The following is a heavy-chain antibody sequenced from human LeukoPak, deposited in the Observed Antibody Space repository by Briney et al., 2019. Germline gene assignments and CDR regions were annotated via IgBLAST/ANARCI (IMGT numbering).Heavy chain of an antibody. CDR1: GFRFSSYA. V-gene: IGHV3-66*01. Sequence: PGGSLRLSCAASGFRFSSYAMSWVRQAPGKGLEWVSVMYSGGSTFYGDSVKGRFTISRDNSMNTLYLQMNSLRVDDTAVYYCAREQVVVGRGYYGMDVWGQGTTVTVSS. CDR2: MYSGGST. CDR3: AREQVVVGRGYYGMDV. J-gene: IGHJ6*02. D-gene: IGHD2-2*01.